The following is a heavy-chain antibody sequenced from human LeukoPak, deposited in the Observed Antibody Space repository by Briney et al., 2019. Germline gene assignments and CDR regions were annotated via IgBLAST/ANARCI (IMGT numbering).Heavy chain of an antibody. Sequence: GGSLRLSCAASGFTFSSYGMHWVRQAPGKGLEWVAVISYDGSNKYYADSVKGRFTISRDNSKNTLYLQMNSLRAEDTAVYYCARAYSSSWPYYYYGMDVWGQGTTVTVSS. CDR1: GFTFSSYG. CDR2: ISYDGSNK. D-gene: IGHD6-13*01. J-gene: IGHJ6*02. V-gene: IGHV3-30*03. CDR3: ARAYSSSWPYYYYGMDV.